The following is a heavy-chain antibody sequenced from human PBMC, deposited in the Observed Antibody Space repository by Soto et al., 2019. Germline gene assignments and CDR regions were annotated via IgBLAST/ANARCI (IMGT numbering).Heavy chain of an antibody. CDR3: AREYWDTAMVRFDY. V-gene: IGHV4-39*02. J-gene: IGHJ4*02. CDR2: IYYSGST. CDR1: GGSISSSSYY. D-gene: IGHD5-18*01. Sequence: PSETLSLTCTVSGGSISSSSYYWGWIRQPPGKGLEWIGSIYYSGSTYYNPSLKSRVTISVDTSKNQFSLKLTSVTTADTAVYYCAREYWDTAMVRFDYWGQGTLVTVSS.